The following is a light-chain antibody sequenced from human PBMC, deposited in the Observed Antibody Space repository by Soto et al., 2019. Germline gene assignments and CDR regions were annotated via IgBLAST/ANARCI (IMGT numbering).Light chain of an antibody. CDR1: QSLLHSNGYNY. V-gene: IGKV2-28*01. CDR2: LGS. Sequence: DIVMTQSPLSLPVTPGEPASISCRSSQSLLHSNGYNYLDWYLQKPGQSPQLLIDLGSNRASGVPDRFSGSGSGTDFTLKISRVEAEDVGVYYCMQALQTQLTFGGGTKVEIK. CDR3: MQALQTQLT. J-gene: IGKJ4*01.